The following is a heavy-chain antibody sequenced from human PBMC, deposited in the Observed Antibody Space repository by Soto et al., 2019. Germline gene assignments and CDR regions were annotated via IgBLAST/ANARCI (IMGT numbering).Heavy chain of an antibody. Sequence: QVQLQESGPGLVKPSQTLSLTCTVSGGSISSGGYDWSWIRQHPGKGLEWIGYIYYSGSTYYNPSLQSRVTISVDTSKNQLSLKLSSVTAADTAVYYCARWVGATSFDYWGQGTLFTVSS. CDR1: GGSISSGGYD. CDR2: IYYSGST. D-gene: IGHD1-26*01. CDR3: ARWVGATSFDY. V-gene: IGHV4-31*03. J-gene: IGHJ4*02.